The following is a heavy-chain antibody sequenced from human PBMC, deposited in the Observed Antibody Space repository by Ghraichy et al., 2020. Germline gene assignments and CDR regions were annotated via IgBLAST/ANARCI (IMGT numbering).Heavy chain of an antibody. CDR2: ISHSGST. V-gene: IGHV4-4*02. CDR1: GGSISSSNW. CDR3: ARDAGGSYGALDI. Sequence: SETLSLTCAVSGGSISSSNWWSWVRQPPGKGLEWIGEISHSGSTNYNPSLKSRVTISIDKSKNHFSLKLNSVTAADTAVYYCARDAGGSYGALDIWGQGTMVTFSS. D-gene: IGHD1-26*01. J-gene: IGHJ3*02.